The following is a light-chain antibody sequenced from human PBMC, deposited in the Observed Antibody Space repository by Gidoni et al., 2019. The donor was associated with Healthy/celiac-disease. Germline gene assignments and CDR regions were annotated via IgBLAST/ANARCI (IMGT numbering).Light chain of an antibody. Sequence: DIQMTQSPSSLSASVGDRVTITCQASQDISNYLNWYQQKPGKAPKLLIYAASNLETGVPSRFSGSGSGTDFTFTISSLQPEDIATYYCQQYDNLPITFGQXTRLEIK. J-gene: IGKJ5*01. CDR2: AAS. CDR3: QQYDNLPIT. CDR1: QDISNY. V-gene: IGKV1-33*01.